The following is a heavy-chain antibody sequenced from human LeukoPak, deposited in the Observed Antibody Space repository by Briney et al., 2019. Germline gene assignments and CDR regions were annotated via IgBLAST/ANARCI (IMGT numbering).Heavy chain of an antibody. CDR3: ARWTFYDFWSGYTYYYYYYMDV. CDR1: GFTFSSYW. CDR2: IKQDGSEK. D-gene: IGHD3-3*01. V-gene: IGHV3-7*01. Sequence: GGSLRLSCAASGFTFSSYWMSWVRQAPGKGLEWVANIKQDGSEKYYVDSVKGRFTISRDNAKNSLYLQMNSLRAEDTAVYYCARWTFYDFWSGYTYYYYYYMDVWGKGTTVTVSS. J-gene: IGHJ6*03.